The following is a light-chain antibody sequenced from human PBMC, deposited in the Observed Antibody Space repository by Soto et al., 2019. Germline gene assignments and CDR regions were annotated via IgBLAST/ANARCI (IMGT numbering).Light chain of an antibody. V-gene: IGKV1-39*01. J-gene: IGKJ1*01. Sequence: EIQMTQSPSSLSASVGDRVTISCRASQSINTYLNGYQQKPGKAPKVLIYAASSLQSGVPSRFSGGGSGTDFTLTISSLQPDDFATYHCQQNFATPWTFGQGTKVEIK. CDR1: QSINTY. CDR3: QQNFATPWT. CDR2: AAS.